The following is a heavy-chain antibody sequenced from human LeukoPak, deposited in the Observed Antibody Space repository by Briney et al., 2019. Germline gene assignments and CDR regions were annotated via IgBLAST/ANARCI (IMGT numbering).Heavy chain of an antibody. J-gene: IGHJ4*02. CDR3: TTGYYDSLSFDY. D-gene: IGHD3-22*01. V-gene: IGHV3-15*01. Sequence: PGGSLRLSCAASGFTFSNAWMSWGRQAPGKGLEWVGRIKSKTDGGTTDYAAPVKGRFTISRDDSKNTLYLQMNSLKTEDTAVYYCTTGYYDSLSFDYWGQGTLVTVSS. CDR2: IKSKTDGGTT. CDR1: GFTFSNAW.